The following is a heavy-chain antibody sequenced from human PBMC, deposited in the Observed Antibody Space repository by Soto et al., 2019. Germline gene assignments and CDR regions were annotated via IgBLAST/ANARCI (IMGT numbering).Heavy chain of an antibody. V-gene: IGHV3-48*03. J-gene: IGHJ4*02. CDR1: GFTFSSYE. CDR3: ARVLFAGYDFWSGMADY. CDR2: ISSSGSTI. D-gene: IGHD3-3*01. Sequence: PGGSLRLSCAASGFTFSSYEMNWVRQAPGKGLEWVSYISSSGSTIYYADSVKGRFTISRDNAKNSLYLQMNSLRAEDTAVYYCARVLFAGYDFWSGMADYWGQGTLVTVSS.